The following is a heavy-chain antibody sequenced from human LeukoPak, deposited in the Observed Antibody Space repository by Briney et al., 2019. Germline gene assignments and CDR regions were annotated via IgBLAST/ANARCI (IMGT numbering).Heavy chain of an antibody. V-gene: IGHV1-69*06. D-gene: IGHD3-10*01. CDR1: GGTFSSYA. Sequence: SVKVSCKASGGTFSSYAINWVRQAPGQGREWMGGIIPIFGTANYAQKFQGRVTITADKSTSTAYMELSSLTSEDTAVYYCASDSGSGSYGGYWGQGTLVTVSS. J-gene: IGHJ4*02. CDR2: IIPIFGTA. CDR3: ASDSGSGSYGGY.